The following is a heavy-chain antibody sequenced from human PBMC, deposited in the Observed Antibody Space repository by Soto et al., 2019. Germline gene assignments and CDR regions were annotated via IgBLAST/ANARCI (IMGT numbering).Heavy chain of an antibody. J-gene: IGHJ4*02. V-gene: IGHV1-18*01. Sequence: QVQLVQSGAEVREPGASVKVSCKPSGYTFSRYGITWVRQAPGQGLEWMGWINGNTGHTIYAMNFEDRLTISTDTSTSTADMELRSLKPDATAVYYCARERKLEPLPYWGQGTLVTVSS. CDR3: ARERKLEPLPY. CDR2: INGNTGHT. D-gene: IGHD1-26*01. CDR1: GYTFSRYG.